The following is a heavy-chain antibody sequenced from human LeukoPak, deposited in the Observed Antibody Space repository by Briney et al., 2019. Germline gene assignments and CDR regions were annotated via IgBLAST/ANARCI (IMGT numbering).Heavy chain of an antibody. CDR3: ARGVFPGIPRKNYFDP. D-gene: IGHD1-14*01. V-gene: IGHV4-34*01. CDR2: VYHLGTT. CDR1: GGSFNSYY. J-gene: IGHJ5*02. Sequence: SETLSLTCAVYGGSFNSYYWTWVRQPPGRGLEWIGEVYHLGTTAYNPSLESRVTISVDTSKNQFSLRLNSVTAADTAVYYCARGVFPGIPRKNYFDPWGQGILVTVSS.